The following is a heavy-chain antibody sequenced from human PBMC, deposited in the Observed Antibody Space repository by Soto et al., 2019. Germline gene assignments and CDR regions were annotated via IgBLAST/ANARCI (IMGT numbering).Heavy chain of an antibody. CDR3: ARIVGGATGY. Sequence: SETLSLTCAVSGYSISSGYYWGWIRQPPGKGLEWIGSIYHSGSTYYNPSLKSRVTISVDTSKNQFSLKLSSVTAADTAVYYCARIVGGATGYWGQGTLVTVSS. D-gene: IGHD1-26*01. CDR1: GYSISSGYY. V-gene: IGHV4-38-2*01. CDR2: IYHSGST. J-gene: IGHJ4*02.